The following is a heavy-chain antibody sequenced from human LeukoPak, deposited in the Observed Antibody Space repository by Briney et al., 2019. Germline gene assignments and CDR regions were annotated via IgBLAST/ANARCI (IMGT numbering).Heavy chain of an antibody. CDR1: GFTFSNYA. CDR2: ISGSGGST. CDR3: AKNNGYGDYRNYYYMDV. Sequence: PGGSLRLSCAASGFTFSNYAMNWVRQAPGKGLEWVSAISGSGGSTYYADSVKGRFTISRDNSKNTLYLQMNSLRAEDTAVYYCAKNNGYGDYRNYYYMDVWGKGTTVTVSS. D-gene: IGHD4-17*01. V-gene: IGHV3-23*01. J-gene: IGHJ6*03.